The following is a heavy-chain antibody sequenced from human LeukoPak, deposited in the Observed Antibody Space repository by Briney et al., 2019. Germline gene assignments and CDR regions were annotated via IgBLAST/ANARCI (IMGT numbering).Heavy chain of an antibody. CDR1: GINFRSSG. J-gene: IGHJ4*02. D-gene: IGHD6-13*01. CDR2: IKNDGSAK. Sequence: GGSLRLSCAASGINFRSSGMHWIRQAPGKGLEWVTEIKNDGSAKSYAASVQGRFTISRDNSKNTVYLHMNSLRADDTALYYCAREGGRAAPGRFDYLGQGTLVTVSS. V-gene: IGHV3-30*02. CDR3: AREGGRAAPGRFDY.